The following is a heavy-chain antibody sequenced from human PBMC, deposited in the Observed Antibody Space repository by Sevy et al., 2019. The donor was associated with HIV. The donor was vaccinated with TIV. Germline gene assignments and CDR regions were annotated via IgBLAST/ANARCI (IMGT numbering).Heavy chain of an antibody. CDR1: GFTFSRSR. D-gene: IGHD2-15*01. V-gene: IGHV3-7*01. J-gene: IGHJ4*02. Sequence: GGSLRLSCTASGFTFSRSRMSWARQAPGKGLEWVSNIKQDGNEKYYVDAVKGRSTISRENAKNSVYQQMNSLRADDTAVYYCAKGGGGGSFDFWGQGTMVTVSS. CDR3: AKGGGGGSFDF. CDR2: IKQDGNEK.